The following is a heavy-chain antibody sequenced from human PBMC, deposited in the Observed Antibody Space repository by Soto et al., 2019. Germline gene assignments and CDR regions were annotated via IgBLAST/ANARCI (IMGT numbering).Heavy chain of an antibody. CDR1: GFPFSSYA. J-gene: IGHJ6*02. V-gene: IGHV3-23*01. Sequence: EVQLLESGAHLGQPGGSLRLSCAASGFPFSSYAMSWVRQAPGKGLEWDSVISGSGGDTYYADSVKGRFTISRDKAKNSLFLQMSSLRAEDTALYYCARHQGPAAGNYGMDVWGRGTTVTVSS. CDR3: ARHQGPAAGNYGMDV. CDR2: ISGSGGDT. D-gene: IGHD6-13*01.